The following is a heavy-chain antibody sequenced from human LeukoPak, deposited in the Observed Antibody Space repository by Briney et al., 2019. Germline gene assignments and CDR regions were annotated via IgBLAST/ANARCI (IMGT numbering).Heavy chain of an antibody. V-gene: IGHV3-48*04. CDR2: INVNSRTT. CDR3: ATDDFYGSLPV. CDR1: GISSNN. D-gene: IGHD2-15*01. Sequence: PGSSLRLSCGGSGISSNNVSWFRQSPGKGLDWLSYINVNSRTTYYADSVKGRFTISRDNAKSSLYLQMNSLQVEDTAIYYCATDDFYGSLPVWGQGTLVTVSS. J-gene: IGHJ3*01.